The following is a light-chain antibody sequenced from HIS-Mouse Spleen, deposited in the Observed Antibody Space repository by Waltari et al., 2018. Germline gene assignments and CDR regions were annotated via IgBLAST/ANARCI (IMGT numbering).Light chain of an antibody. CDR2: DVS. CDR1: SSDVGGYNY. J-gene: IGLJ3*02. Sequence: QSALTQPRSVSGSPGQSVTISCTGTSSDVGGYNYVSWYHQHPGKAPKLMIYDVSKRPSGVPDRFCGSKSGNTASLTISGLQAEDEADYYCCSYAGSYNWVFGGGTKLTVL. CDR3: CSYAGSYNWV. V-gene: IGLV2-11*01.